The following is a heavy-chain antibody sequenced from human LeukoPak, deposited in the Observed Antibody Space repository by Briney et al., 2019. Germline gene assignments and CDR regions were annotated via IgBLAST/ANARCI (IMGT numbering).Heavy chain of an antibody. V-gene: IGHV4-59*01. J-gene: IGHJ4*02. CDR1: GGSISGYY. CDR2: VYYSGNT. CDR3: ARGEYEDLVDN. D-gene: IGHD1-26*01. Sequence: SETLSLTCTVSGGSISGYYWSWIRQSPGRGLEWIGYVYYSGNTDYNPSLKSRLTISLDTAKNQFSLKLSSVTSADTAVYYCARGEYEDLVDNWGQGTLVTVSS.